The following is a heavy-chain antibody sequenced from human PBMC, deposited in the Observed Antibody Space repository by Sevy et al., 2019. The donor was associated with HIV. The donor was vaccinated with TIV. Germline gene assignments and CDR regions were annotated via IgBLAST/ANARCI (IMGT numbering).Heavy chain of an antibody. CDR3: VREGLGGFSYSLDC. V-gene: IGHV3-7*01. D-gene: IGHD3-16*01. CDR2: MNQDGTER. Sequence: GGSLRLSCAASGFSFSTYWMTWVRQAPGKGLEWVATMNQDGTERDYVDSLKGRFTISRDNTKTSLFLQMNSLSAEDTGVYYCVREGLGGFSYSLDCWGQGTLVTVSS. J-gene: IGHJ4*02. CDR1: GFSFSTYW.